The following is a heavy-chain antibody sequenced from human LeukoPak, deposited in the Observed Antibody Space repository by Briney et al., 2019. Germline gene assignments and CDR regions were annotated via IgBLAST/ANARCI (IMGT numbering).Heavy chain of an antibody. V-gene: IGHV3-48*03. Sequence: GGSLRLSCAASGFTFSSYEMNWVRQAPGKGLEWVSYISSSGSTIDYAASVKGRFTISRDNAKNALCLQMNSLRGEDTAVYYCARDPPFDPWGQGTLVTVSS. CDR3: ARDPPFDP. CDR2: ISSSGSTI. CDR1: GFTFSSYE. J-gene: IGHJ5*02.